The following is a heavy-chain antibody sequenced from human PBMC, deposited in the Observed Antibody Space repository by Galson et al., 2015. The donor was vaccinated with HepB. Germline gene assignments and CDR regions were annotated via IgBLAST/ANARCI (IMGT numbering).Heavy chain of an antibody. D-gene: IGHD3-10*02. J-gene: IGHJ4*02. CDR3: VRDSSDLFGGGY. V-gene: IGHV3-7*03. CDR1: GFTFSNYW. CDR2: IKEDGGEK. Sequence: SLRLSCAASGFTFSNYWMSWVRQAPGKGLEWVANIKEDGGEKYYLDSVKGRFTISRDNVKNSLFPQMNSLRAQDTALYYCVRDSSDLFGGGYWGQGTLVAVAS.